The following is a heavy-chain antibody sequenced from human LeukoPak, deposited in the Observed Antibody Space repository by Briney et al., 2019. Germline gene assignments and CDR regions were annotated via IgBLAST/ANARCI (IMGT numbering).Heavy chain of an antibody. J-gene: IGHJ5*02. D-gene: IGHD2-2*01. CDR3: ASGPPHSYHCSSTSCLGDWFDP. CDR1: GYTFTSYY. V-gene: IGHV1-46*01. CDR2: INPSGGST. Sequence: ASVKVSCKASGYTFTSYYMHWVRQAPGQGLEWMGIINPSGGSTSYAQKSQGRVTMTRDTSTSTVYMELSSLRSEDTAVYYCASGPPHSYHCSSTSCLGDWFDPWGQGTLVTVSS.